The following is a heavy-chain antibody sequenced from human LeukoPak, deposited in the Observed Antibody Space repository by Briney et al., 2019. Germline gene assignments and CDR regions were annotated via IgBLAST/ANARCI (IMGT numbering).Heavy chain of an antibody. D-gene: IGHD6-13*01. Sequence: ASVKVSCKASGYIFTTYGISWVRQAPGQGLEWMGWISTYNGNTYYAQKFQGRVTMTTDTSTTTAYMELRSLRSDDTAVYYCAREEGAPIAAANIWGLGTVVSVSS. CDR1: GYIFTTYG. CDR2: ISTYNGNT. J-gene: IGHJ3*02. CDR3: AREEGAPIAAANI. V-gene: IGHV1-18*01.